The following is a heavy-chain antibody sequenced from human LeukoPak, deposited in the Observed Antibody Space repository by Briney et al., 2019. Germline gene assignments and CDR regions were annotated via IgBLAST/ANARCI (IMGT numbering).Heavy chain of an antibody. Sequence: PSETLSLTCAVSGGSISSGGYSWSWIRQPPGKGLEWIGYIYDSGSTYYNPSLKSRVTISVDRSKNQFSLKLSSVTAADTAVYYCARAYQSAVDYWGQGTQVTVSS. CDR2: IYDSGST. CDR1: GGSISSGGYS. V-gene: IGHV4-30-2*01. CDR3: ARAYQSAVDY. J-gene: IGHJ4*02.